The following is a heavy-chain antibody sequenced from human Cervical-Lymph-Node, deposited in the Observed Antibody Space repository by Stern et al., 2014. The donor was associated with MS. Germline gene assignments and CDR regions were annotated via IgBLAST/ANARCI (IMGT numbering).Heavy chain of an antibody. Sequence: EVQLEESGGGLVKPGGSLRLSCAASGFPFSSYSMNWVRQAPGKGLEWVSSISTSSSYIYYADSLKGRFTISRDNAKNSLYLQMNSLRAEDTAVYYCARDRLNDFWSNYVPGEYYYYYGMDVWGQGTTVTVSS. D-gene: IGHD3-3*01. V-gene: IGHV3-21*01. CDR3: ARDRLNDFWSNYVPGEYYYYYGMDV. CDR1: GFPFSSYS. J-gene: IGHJ6*02. CDR2: ISTSSSYI.